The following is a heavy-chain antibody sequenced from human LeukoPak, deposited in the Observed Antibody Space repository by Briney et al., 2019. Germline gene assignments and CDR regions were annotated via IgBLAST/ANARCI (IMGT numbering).Heavy chain of an antibody. CDR1: GGSISSCY. CDR3: ARDVAAAGLGDDAFDI. V-gene: IGHV4-4*07. Sequence: SETLSLTCTVSGGSISSCYWSWIRQPAGKGLEWIGRIYTSGSTNYNPSLKSRVTMSVDTSKNQFSLKLSSVTAADTAVYYCARDVAAAGLGDDAFDIWGQGTMVTVSS. J-gene: IGHJ3*02. D-gene: IGHD6-13*01. CDR2: IYTSGST.